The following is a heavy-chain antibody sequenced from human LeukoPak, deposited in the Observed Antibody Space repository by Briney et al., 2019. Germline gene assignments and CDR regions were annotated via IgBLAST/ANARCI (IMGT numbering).Heavy chain of an antibody. CDR1: GFTFSSYA. D-gene: IGHD5-12*01. CDR2: IYGGNST. J-gene: IGHJ5*01. CDR3: AKGGYSGHEFDF. Sequence: GGSLRLSCAASGFTFSSYAMSWVRQAPGKGLEWLAVIYGGNSTYYAASVKGRITISRDTSKNTLYLQMNSLTVEDTAVYYCAKGGYSGHEFDFWGQGALVTVSS. V-gene: IGHV3-23*03.